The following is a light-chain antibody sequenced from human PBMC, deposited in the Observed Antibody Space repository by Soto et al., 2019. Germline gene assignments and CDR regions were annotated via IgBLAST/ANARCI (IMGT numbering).Light chain of an antibody. J-gene: IGLJ2*01. V-gene: IGLV7-46*01. Sequence: QAVVTQEPSLTVSPGGTVTLTCGSSTGAVTSGHYPYWFQQKPGQAPRTLIYDTSNKHSWTPARFSGSRLGGKAALTLSGAQTEDEADYYCLLSCGGARVFGGGTKLTVL. CDR2: DTS. CDR3: LLSCGGARV. CDR1: TGAVTSGHY.